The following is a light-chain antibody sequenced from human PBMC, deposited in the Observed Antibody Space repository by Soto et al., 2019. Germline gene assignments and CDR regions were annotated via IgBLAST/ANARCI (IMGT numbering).Light chain of an antibody. CDR2: DAS. Sequence: EIVLTQSPGTLSLSPGERATLSCRASQSVGRNYLAWYQHKPGQAPRLLIYDASNRATGVPNRFSGSGSGSGTDFSLTISRLEPEDFAVYYCQQYGRSPSITFGQGTRLEIK. V-gene: IGKV3-20*01. CDR1: QSVGRNY. CDR3: QQYGRSPSIT. J-gene: IGKJ5*01.